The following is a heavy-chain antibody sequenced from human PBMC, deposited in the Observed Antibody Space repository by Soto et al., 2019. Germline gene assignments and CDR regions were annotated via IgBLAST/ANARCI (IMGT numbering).Heavy chain of an antibody. J-gene: IGHJ4*02. CDR3: GRGRGGSGAFDY. CDR1: GGSISSYY. V-gene: IGHV4-59*01. Sequence: SETLSLTFTVSGGSISSYYWSWIRQPPGKGLEWIGYIYYSGSTSYNPSLKSRVTISVDTSKNQFSLKLSSVTAADTAVYYCGRGRGGSGAFDYWGQGTLVTVSS. D-gene: IGHD3-10*01. CDR2: IYYSGST.